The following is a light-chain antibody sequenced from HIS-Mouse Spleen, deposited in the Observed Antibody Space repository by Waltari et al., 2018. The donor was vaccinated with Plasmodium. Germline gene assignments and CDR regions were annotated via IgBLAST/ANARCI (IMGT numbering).Light chain of an antibody. CDR3: QQFNSDPLT. J-gene: IGKJ4*01. Sequence: AIQLTQSPSSLSASVGDRGTIPCRASQGISSALAWYQQKPGKAPKLLIYDASSVESGVPSRFSGSGSGTDFTLTISSLQPEDCATYYCQQFNSDPLTFGGGTKVEIK. CDR1: QGISSA. CDR2: DAS. V-gene: IGKV1-13*02.